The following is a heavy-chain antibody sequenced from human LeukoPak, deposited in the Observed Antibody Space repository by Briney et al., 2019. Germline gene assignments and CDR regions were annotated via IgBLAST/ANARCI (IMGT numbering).Heavy chain of an antibody. CDR2: INPNSGGT. CDR3: ARQDYYDSSGYQNDLFDY. D-gene: IGHD3-22*01. J-gene: IGHJ4*02. CDR1: GYTFTGYY. V-gene: IGHV1-2*02. Sequence: ASVKVSCKASGYTFTGYYMHWVRQAPGQGLEWMGWINPNSGGTNYAQKFQGRVTMTRDTSISTAYMELSRLRSDDTAVYYCARQDYYDSSGYQNDLFDYWGQGTLVTVSS.